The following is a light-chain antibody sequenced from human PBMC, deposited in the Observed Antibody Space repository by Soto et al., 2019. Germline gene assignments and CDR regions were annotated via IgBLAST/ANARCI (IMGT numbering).Light chain of an antibody. J-gene: IGKJ4*01. Sequence: DIVMTQSPDSLAVSLGERATINCKSSQSVLYSSNNKNYLAWYQQKPGQPPKLLIYWASTRASGVPDRFSGSGSGTDSTLTISSLQAEDVAVYYCQQYYSTLTFGGGTKVEIK. CDR2: WAS. CDR1: QSVLYSSNNKNY. V-gene: IGKV4-1*01. CDR3: QQYYSTLT.